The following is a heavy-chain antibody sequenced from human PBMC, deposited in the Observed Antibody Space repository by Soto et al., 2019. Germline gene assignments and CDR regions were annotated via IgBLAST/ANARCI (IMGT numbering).Heavy chain of an antibody. J-gene: IGHJ6*02. CDR2: ISAYNGNT. Sequence: QVQLVQSGAEVKKPGASVKVSCKASGYTFTSYGISWVRQAPGQGLEWMGWISAYNGNTNYAQKLQGRVTMTTDTSTSTAYMELRSLRSDDTAVYYCARQQLVPGRYYYYYYGMDVWGQGTTVTVSS. CDR1: GYTFTSYG. V-gene: IGHV1-18*01. CDR3: ARQQLVPGRYYYYYYGMDV. D-gene: IGHD6-13*01.